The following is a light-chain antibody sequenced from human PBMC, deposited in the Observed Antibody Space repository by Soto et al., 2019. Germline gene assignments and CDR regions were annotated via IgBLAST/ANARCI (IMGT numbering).Light chain of an antibody. CDR2: DAS. CDR1: QSVGSY. CDR3: QQRSNWPSLT. V-gene: IGKV3-11*01. Sequence: IVLIQSQSKMSLSPGAIATLSCRASQSVGSYLAWYQHKPGQAPRLLISDASNRATGIPARFSGSGSETDFTLTISSLEPEDSAVYYCQQRSNWPSLTFGGVSNVDI. J-gene: IGKJ4*01.